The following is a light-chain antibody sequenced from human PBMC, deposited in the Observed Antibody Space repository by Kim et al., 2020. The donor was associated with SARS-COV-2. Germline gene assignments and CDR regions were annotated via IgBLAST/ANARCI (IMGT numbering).Light chain of an antibody. Sequence: DIQMTQSPSTLSASVGDRVTITCRASQSIGTWLAWYKQKPGKAPKLLIYKTSTLQSGVPSRFSGSGSGTEFTLTVSSLQPDDLATYYCQQYNSYPWTFGQGTKVDIK. CDR1: QSIGTW. CDR3: QQYNSYPWT. J-gene: IGKJ1*01. V-gene: IGKV1-5*03. CDR2: KTS.